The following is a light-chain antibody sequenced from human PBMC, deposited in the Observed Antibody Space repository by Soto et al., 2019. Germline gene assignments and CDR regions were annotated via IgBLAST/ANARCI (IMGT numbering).Light chain of an antibody. CDR1: QSVRSSY. V-gene: IGKV3-20*01. J-gene: IGKJ1*01. CDR2: GAS. Sequence: ETVLTQSPGTLSLSPGERATLSCRASQSVRSSYLAWYQQKPGQTPRLLIYGASSRATGIPDRFSGSGSGTGFTLTISRLEPEDFAVYFCQQYSSPPATFGQGTKVEIK. CDR3: QQYSSPPAT.